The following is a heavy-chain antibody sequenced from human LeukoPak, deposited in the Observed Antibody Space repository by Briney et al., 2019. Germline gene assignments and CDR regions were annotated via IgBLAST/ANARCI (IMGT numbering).Heavy chain of an antibody. V-gene: IGHV4-34*01. D-gene: IGHD6-13*01. J-gene: IGHJ6*03. CDR2: INHSGST. CDR3: ARGTAAAGRYYYYYMDV. Sequence: KPSETLSLTCAVYGGSFSGYYWSWIRQPPGKGLEWIGEINHSGSTNYNPSLKSRVTISVDTSKDQFSLKLSSVTAADTAVYYCARGTAAAGRYYYYYMDVWGKGTTVTVSS. CDR1: GGSFSGYY.